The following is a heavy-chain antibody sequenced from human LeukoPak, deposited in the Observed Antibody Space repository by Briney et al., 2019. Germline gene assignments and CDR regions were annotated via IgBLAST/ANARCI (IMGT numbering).Heavy chain of an antibody. Sequence: QPGGSLRLSCAASGFTFSSYGMHWVRQAPGKGLEWAAVISYDGSNKYYADSVKGRFTISRDNSKNTLYLQMNSLRAEDTAVYYCAKDSAYDILTGYPPNGMDVWGKGTTVTVSS. CDR3: AKDSAYDILTGYPPNGMDV. J-gene: IGHJ6*04. D-gene: IGHD3-9*01. CDR1: GFTFSSYG. CDR2: ISYDGSNK. V-gene: IGHV3-30*18.